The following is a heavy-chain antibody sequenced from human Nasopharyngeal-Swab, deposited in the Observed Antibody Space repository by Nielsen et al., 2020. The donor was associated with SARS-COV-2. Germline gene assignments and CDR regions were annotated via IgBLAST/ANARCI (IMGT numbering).Heavy chain of an antibody. Sequence: WIRQPPGKGLEWIGEINHSGSTNYNPSLKSRVTISVDTPKNQFSLKLSSVTAADTAVYYCARSIAAAGTSSGYYGMDVWGQGTTVTVSS. CDR2: INHSGST. V-gene: IGHV4-34*01. CDR3: ARSIAAAGTSSGYYGMDV. J-gene: IGHJ6*02. D-gene: IGHD6-13*01.